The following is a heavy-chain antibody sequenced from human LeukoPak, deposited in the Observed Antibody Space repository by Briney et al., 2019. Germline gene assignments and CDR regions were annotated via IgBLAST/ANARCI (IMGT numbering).Heavy chain of an antibody. Sequence: GESLKISCKGSGYSFTSYWIGWVRQMPGKGLEWMGIIYPGDSDTRYSPSFQGQVTISADKSISTAYLQWSSLKASDTAVYYCARDGVRYYGSGRTNWFDPWGQGTLVTVSS. D-gene: IGHD3-10*01. CDR3: ARDGVRYYGSGRTNWFDP. J-gene: IGHJ5*02. CDR2: IYPGDSDT. CDR1: GYSFTSYW. V-gene: IGHV5-51*01.